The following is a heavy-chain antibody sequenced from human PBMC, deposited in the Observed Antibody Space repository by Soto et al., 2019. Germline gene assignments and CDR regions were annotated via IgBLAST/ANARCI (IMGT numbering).Heavy chain of an antibody. Sequence: QVQLQESGPGLVKPSQTLFLTCAVSGASISSGNCYWSWIRQPPGKGLEWIGYIYYSGRTHYNPSLKIRVAITLATASTQCSLKLSSVTATDPAVYYRDRVDWNVYCFAPWGQGTLVTVSS. CDR2: IYYSGRT. D-gene: IGHD1-1*01. V-gene: IGHV4-30-4*01. J-gene: IGHJ5*02. CDR3: DRVDWNVYCFAP. CDR1: GASISSGNCY.